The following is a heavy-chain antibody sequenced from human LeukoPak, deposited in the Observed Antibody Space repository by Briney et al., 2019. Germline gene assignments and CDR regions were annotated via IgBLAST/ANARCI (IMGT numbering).Heavy chain of an antibody. V-gene: IGHV1-69*04. CDR2: IIPILGIA. CDR3: ARGWGSYGGNGWYFDL. Sequence: ASVKVSCKASGGTFSSYAISWVRQAPGQGLEWMGRIIPILGIANYAQKFQGRVTITADKSTSTAYMELSSLRSEDTAVYYCARGWGSYGGNGWYFDLWGRGTLVTVSS. J-gene: IGHJ2*01. CDR1: GGTFSSYA. D-gene: IGHD4-17*01.